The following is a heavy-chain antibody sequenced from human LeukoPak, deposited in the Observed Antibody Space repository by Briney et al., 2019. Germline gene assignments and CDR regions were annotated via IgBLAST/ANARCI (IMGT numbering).Heavy chain of an antibody. D-gene: IGHD6-13*01. CDR1: GFTFGDHA. V-gene: IGHV4-59*11. CDR2: IYYSGST. CDR3: AGRAAGSFDY. J-gene: IGHJ4*02. Sequence: GSLRLSCTASGFTFGDHALSWFRQAPGKGLEWIGYIYYSGSTNYNPSLKSRVTISVDTSKNQFSLKLSSVTAADTAVYYCAGRAAGSFDYWGQGTLVTVSS.